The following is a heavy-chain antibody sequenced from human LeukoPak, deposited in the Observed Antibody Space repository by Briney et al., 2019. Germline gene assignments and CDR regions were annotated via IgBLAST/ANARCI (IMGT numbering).Heavy chain of an antibody. CDR3: TRKGVYSTDGTSYHLQAFDI. J-gene: IGHJ3*02. V-gene: IGHV1-69*04. CDR2: IIPTVNVA. Sequence: ASVKGSCNASGDDFSTYVITWVRQAPGQGLEWMGRIIPTVNVADSAQKFKGRVTITADRSTNTAPLELSSLRSDDTAVYYCTRKGVYSTDGTSYHLQAFDICGKGTVVIVSS. D-gene: IGHD3-16*02. CDR1: GDDFSTYV.